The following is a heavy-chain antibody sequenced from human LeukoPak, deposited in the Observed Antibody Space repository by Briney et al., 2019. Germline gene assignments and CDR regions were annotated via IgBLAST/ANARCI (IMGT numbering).Heavy chain of an antibody. D-gene: IGHD4-17*01. CDR2: IYFRGST. Sequence: SETLSLTCTVSGGSISSHYWSWIRQPPGKGLEWIGYIYFRGSTNHNPSLKSRVTMSVDTSKNQFSLKVSSVTAADTAVYYCARIPFTGTTIYYLDYWGQGTLVTVSS. CDR1: GGSISSHY. V-gene: IGHV4-59*11. CDR3: ARIPFTGTTIYYLDY. J-gene: IGHJ4*02.